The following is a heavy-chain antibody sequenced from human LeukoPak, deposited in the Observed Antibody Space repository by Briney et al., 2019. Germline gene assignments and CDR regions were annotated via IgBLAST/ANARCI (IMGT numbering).Heavy chain of an antibody. J-gene: IGHJ3*02. CDR3: ARAMGDGYNSPHAFDI. V-gene: IGHV3-7*01. CDR1: GFTFSTYC. D-gene: IGHD5-24*01. Sequence: TGGSLRLSCRASGFTFSTYCMSWVRQSPGKGLEWVANIRQDGRAKYYVDSVEGRFTISRDNPENSLYVQMNSLRAEDTAIYYCARAMGDGYNSPHAFDIWGQGTMVTVSA. CDR2: IRQDGRAK.